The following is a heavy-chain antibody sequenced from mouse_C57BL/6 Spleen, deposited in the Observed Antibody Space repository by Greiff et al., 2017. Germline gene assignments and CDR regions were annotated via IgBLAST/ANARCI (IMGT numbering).Heavy chain of an antibody. V-gene: IGHV1-18*01. J-gene: IGHJ1*03. CDR1: GYTFTDYN. D-gene: IGHD4-1*01. Sequence: EVKLVESGPELVKPGASVKIPCKASGYTFTDYNMDWVKQSHGKSLEWIGDINPNNGGTIYNQKFKGKATLTVDKSSSTAYMELRSLTSEDTAVYYCARGTGTGYFDVWGTGTTVTVSS. CDR2: INPNNGGT. CDR3: ARGTGTGYFDV.